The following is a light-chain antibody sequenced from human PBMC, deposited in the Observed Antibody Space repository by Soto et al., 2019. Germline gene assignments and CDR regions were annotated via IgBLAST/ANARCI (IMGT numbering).Light chain of an antibody. CDR1: QAVNTR. CDR2: LAS. J-gene: IGKJ1*01. Sequence: EIVLTQSPATLSSFPGDRVTLSCRASQAVNTRLAWYQHKPGQAPRLLIYLASNRAAGVPARFSGSGSGTDFTLTISNVEPEDFAVYYCHQRQSCHRTFDQETPVDIK. CDR3: HQRQSCHRT. V-gene: IGKV3D-11*01.